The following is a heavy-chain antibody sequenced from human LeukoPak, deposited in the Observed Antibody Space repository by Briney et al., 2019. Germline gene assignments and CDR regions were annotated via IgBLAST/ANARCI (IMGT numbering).Heavy chain of an antibody. CDR2: INAGNGNT. D-gene: IGHD4-17*01. CDR1: GYTFTSYA. J-gene: IGHJ5*02. V-gene: IGHV1-3*01. Sequence: ASVKVSCKASGYTFTSYAMHWVRQAPGQRLEWMGWINAGNGNTKYSQKFQGRVTITRDTSASTAYMELRSLRSEDTAVYYCARTYGDYEYNWFDPWGQGTLVTVSS. CDR3: ARTYGDYEYNWFDP.